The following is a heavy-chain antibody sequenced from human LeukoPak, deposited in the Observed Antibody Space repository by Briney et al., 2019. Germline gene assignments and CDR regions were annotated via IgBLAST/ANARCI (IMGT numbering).Heavy chain of an antibody. V-gene: IGHV3-7*01. J-gene: IGHJ4*02. Sequence: GGSLRLSCAASGFTFSSYAMSWVRQAPGKGLEWVANIKQDGSEKYYVDSVKGRFTISRDNAKNSLYLQMNSLRAEDTAVYYCARVPRWLQFGLDYWGQGTLVTVSS. D-gene: IGHD5-12*01. CDR3: ARVPRWLQFGLDY. CDR1: GFTFSSYA. CDR2: IKQDGSEK.